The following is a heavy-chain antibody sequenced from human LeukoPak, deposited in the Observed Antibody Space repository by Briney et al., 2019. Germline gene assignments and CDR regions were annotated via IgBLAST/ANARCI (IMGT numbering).Heavy chain of an antibody. J-gene: IGHJ6*03. V-gene: IGHV4-59*01. CDR1: GGSISSYY. Sequence: SETLSLTCTVSGGSISSYYWSWIRQPPGKGLEWIGYIYYSGSTNYNPSLKSRVTISVDTSKNQFSLKLSSVTAADTAVYYCARGENYYGSGSYYPNHYYYYMDVWGKGTTVTISS. CDR2: IYYSGST. CDR3: ARGENYYGSGSYYPNHYYYYMDV. D-gene: IGHD3-10*01.